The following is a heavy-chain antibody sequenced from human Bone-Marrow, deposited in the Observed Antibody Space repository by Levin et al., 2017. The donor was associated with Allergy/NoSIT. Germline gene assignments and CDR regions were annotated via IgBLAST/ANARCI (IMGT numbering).Heavy chain of an antibody. D-gene: IGHD2-2*01. CDR1: GYTFTSYG. V-gene: IGHV1-18*01. Sequence: ASVKVSCKASGYTFTSYGISWVRQAPGQGLEWMGWISAYNGNTNYAQKLQGRVTMTTDTSTSTAYMELRSLRSDDTAVYYCARDVGGVVPAALSPDYWGQGTLVTVSS. J-gene: IGHJ4*02. CDR2: ISAYNGNT. CDR3: ARDVGGVVPAALSPDY.